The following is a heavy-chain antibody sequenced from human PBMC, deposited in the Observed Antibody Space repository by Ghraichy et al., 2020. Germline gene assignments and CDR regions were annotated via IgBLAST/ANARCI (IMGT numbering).Heavy chain of an antibody. CDR1: GFTYDDYA. D-gene: IGHD2-15*01. V-gene: IGHV3-9*01. CDR3: ARAKWWGGYFDY. CDR2: ISWNGAAL. Sequence: GGSLRLSCAASGFTYDDYAMHWVRQVPGKGLEWVSGISWNGAALDYAGSVKGRFTISRDNVKSSLYLQMNSLRPEDTALYYCARAKWWGGYFDYWGQGALVTVSS. J-gene: IGHJ4*02.